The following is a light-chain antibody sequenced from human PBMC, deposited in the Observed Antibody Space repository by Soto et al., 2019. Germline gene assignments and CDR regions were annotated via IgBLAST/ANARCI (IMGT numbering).Light chain of an antibody. Sequence: DIQMTQSPSTLSASVGDRCSITCRAGQSISSWLAWYQQKPGKAPKLLIYDASSLQNGVPSRFRGAESGTEFTLTISSLQPDDFAVYYCQQYNSYPWTFGQGTKVDIK. CDR2: DAS. J-gene: IGKJ1*01. CDR1: QSISSW. V-gene: IGKV1-5*01. CDR3: QQYNSYPWT.